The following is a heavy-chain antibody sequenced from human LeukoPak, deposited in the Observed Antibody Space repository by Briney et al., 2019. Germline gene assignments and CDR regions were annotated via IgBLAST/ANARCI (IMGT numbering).Heavy chain of an antibody. Sequence: PGGSLRLSCAAPGFTFSSYWMSWVRQAPGKGLEWVANIKQDGSEKYYVDSVKGRFTISRDNAKNSLYLQMNSLRAEDTAVYYCARDLISSGTDYWGQGTLVTVSS. CDR2: IKQDGSEK. CDR3: ARDLISSGTDY. J-gene: IGHJ4*02. V-gene: IGHV3-7*01. D-gene: IGHD6-19*01. CDR1: GFTFSSYW.